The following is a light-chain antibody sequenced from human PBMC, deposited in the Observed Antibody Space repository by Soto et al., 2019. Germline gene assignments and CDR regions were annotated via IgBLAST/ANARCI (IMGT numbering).Light chain of an antibody. Sequence: DIQMTQSPSTLSGSVGDRVTITCRASQTISSWLAWYQQKPGKAPKLLISQASSLESGVPSRFSGSGSETEFTLTISGLQPDDFASYYCQQYNSYSWTFGQGTKVAIK. CDR2: QAS. J-gene: IGKJ1*01. V-gene: IGKV1-5*03. CDR1: QTISSW. CDR3: QQYNSYSWT.